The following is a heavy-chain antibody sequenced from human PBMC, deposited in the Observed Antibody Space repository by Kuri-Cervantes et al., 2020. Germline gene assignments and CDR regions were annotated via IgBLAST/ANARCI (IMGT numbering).Heavy chain of an antibody. V-gene: IGHV1-69*05. CDR3: ARATAAGTKTEYYFDY. Sequence: SVKVSCKASGGTFSSYAISWVRQAPGQGREWMGGIIPIFGTANYAQKFQGRVTITTDESTSTAYMELSSLRSEDTAVYYCARATAAGTKTEYYFDYWGQGTLVTVSS. CDR2: IIPIFGTA. CDR1: GGTFSSYA. D-gene: IGHD6-13*01. J-gene: IGHJ4*02.